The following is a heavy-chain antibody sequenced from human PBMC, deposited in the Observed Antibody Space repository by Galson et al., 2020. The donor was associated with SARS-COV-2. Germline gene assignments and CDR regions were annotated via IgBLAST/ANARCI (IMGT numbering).Heavy chain of an antibody. CDR2: ISYDGSNK. CDR1: GFTFSSYA. D-gene: IGHD6-19*01. Sequence: GGSLRLSCAASGFTFSSYAMHWVRQAPGKGLEWVAVISYDGSNKYYADSVKGRFTISRDNSKNTLYLQMNSLRAEDTAVYYCARDQGAVAGGYYYMDVWGKGTTVTISS. CDR3: ARDQGAVAGGYYYMDV. J-gene: IGHJ6*03. V-gene: IGHV3-30*04.